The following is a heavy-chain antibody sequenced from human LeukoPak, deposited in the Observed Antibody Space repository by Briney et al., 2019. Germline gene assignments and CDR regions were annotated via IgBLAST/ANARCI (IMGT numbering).Heavy chain of an antibody. CDR2: IRGSGDGT. D-gene: IGHD4-17*01. Sequence: PGGSLRLSCAASGSTFSNYAMMWVRQAPGKGLEWVSAIRGSGDGTHYADSVKGRFTISRDNSKNTLFLQMNSLRADDTAIYYCARDPNGDYIGAFWFDPWGQGTLVSVSS. V-gene: IGHV3-23*01. CDR1: GSTFSNYA. CDR3: ARDPNGDYIGAFWFDP. J-gene: IGHJ5*02.